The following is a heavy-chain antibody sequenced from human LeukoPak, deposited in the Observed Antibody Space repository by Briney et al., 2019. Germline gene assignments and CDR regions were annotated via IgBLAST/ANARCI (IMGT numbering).Heavy chain of an antibody. D-gene: IGHD3-22*01. V-gene: IGHV3-21*01. CDR2: ISSSSSYI. CDR1: GFTFSSYS. J-gene: IGHJ3*02. CDR3: ASGITMIVVVQGAFDI. Sequence: GGSLRLSCAASGFTFSSYSMNWVRQAPGKGLEWVSSISSSSSYIYYADSVKGRFTISRDNAKNSLYLQMNSLRAEDTAVYYCASGITMIVVVQGAFDIWGQGTMVTVSS.